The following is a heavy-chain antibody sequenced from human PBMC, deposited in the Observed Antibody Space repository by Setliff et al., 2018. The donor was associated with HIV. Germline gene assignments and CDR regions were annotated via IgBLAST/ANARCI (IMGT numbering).Heavy chain of an antibody. Sequence: SETLSLTCTVSGGSISGYHWNWLRQTAGKGLEWIGYIYTSRGTNYNHPLRTRVIISVDTSNQFSLKLSSVTAADAAVYYCARSPSYRSSWEYYFDYWGQGILVTVSS. D-gene: IGHD6-13*01. CDR2: IYTSRGT. CDR1: GGSISGYH. CDR3: ARSPSYRSSWEYYFDY. J-gene: IGHJ4*02. V-gene: IGHV4-4*09.